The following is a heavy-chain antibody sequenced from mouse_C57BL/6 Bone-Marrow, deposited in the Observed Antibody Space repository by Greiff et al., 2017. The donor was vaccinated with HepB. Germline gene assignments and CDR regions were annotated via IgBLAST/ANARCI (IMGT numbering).Heavy chain of an antibody. CDR1: GFTFSNYW. CDR3: TGGGYRSYWYFDV. CDR2: IRLKSDNYAT. Sequence: EVMLVESGGGLVQPGGSMKLSCVASGFTFSNYWMNWVRQSPEKGLEWVAQIRLKSDNYATHYAESVKGRFTISRDDSKSSVYLQMNNLRAEDTGIYYCTGGGYRSYWYFDVWGTGTTVTVSS. J-gene: IGHJ1*03. V-gene: IGHV6-3*01.